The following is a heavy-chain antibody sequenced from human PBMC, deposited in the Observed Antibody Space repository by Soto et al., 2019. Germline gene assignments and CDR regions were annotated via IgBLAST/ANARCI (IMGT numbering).Heavy chain of an antibody. CDR2: IDHDGPT. J-gene: IGHJ4*02. CDR1: GFIFSNYW. Sequence: EVQLVDSGGGLVQPGGSLRLSCAGSGFIFSNYWMHWVRQAPGKGLEWVSRIDHDGPTDYAESVRGRFTISRDNAGSTLYLQMNSLRPEDTAVYYCVRASNGDYWGQGTLVTVSS. CDR3: VRASNGDY. D-gene: IGHD4-4*01. V-gene: IGHV3-74*01.